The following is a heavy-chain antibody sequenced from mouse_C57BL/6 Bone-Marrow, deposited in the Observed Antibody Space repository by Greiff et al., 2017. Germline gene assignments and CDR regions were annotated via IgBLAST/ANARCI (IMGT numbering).Heavy chain of an antibody. V-gene: IGHV1-19*01. CDR3: ARRIVRGGFDY. Sequence: EVKLQESGPVLVKPGASVKMSCKASGYTFTDYYMNWVKQSHGKSLEWIGVINPYNGGTSYNQKFKGKATLTVDKSSSTAYMELNSLTSEDSAVYYCARRIVRGGFDYWGQGTTLTVSS. J-gene: IGHJ2*01. CDR1: GYTFTDYY. CDR2: INPYNGGT. D-gene: IGHD2-14*01.